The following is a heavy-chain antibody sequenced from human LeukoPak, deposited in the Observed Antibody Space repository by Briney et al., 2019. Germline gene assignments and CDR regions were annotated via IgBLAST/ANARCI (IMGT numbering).Heavy chain of an antibody. J-gene: IGHJ3*02. Sequence: GGSLRLSCAASGLTVSGNFMSWVRQAPGKGPEWVSVIYSGGSTYYADSVKGRFSISRDNSKSTLYLLMNSLRAEDTAVYYCARVVYSGGYSQGFDIWGQGTMVTVSS. D-gene: IGHD3-22*01. CDR3: ARVVYSGGYSQGFDI. CDR2: IYSGGST. V-gene: IGHV3-66*01. CDR1: GLTVSGNF.